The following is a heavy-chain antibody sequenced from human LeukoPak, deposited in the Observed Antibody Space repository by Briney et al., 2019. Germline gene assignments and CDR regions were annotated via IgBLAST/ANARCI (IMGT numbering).Heavy chain of an antibody. CDR3: ARQERGIAAAAWFDP. Sequence: RIDPSDSYSNYSPSFQGHVTISADKSISTAYLQWSSLKASDTAMYYCARQERGIAAAAWFDPWGQGTLVTVSS. V-gene: IGHV5-10-1*01. CDR2: IDPSDSYS. J-gene: IGHJ5*02. D-gene: IGHD6-13*01.